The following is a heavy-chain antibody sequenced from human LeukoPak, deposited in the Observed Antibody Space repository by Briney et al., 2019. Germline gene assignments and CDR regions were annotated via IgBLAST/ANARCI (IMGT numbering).Heavy chain of an antibody. CDR3: ARDYYDYVWGSYHGDY. J-gene: IGHJ4*02. Sequence: ASVKVSCKASGYTFTGYYMHWVRQAPGQGLEWMGWISAYNGNTNYAQKLQGRVTMTTDTSTSTAYMELRSLRSDDTAVYYCARDYYDYVWGSYHGDYWGQGTLVTVSS. CDR2: ISAYNGNT. D-gene: IGHD3-16*02. CDR1: GYTFTGYY. V-gene: IGHV1-18*04.